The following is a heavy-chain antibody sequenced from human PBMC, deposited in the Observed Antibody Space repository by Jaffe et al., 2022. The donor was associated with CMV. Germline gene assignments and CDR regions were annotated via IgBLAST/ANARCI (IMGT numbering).Heavy chain of an antibody. J-gene: IGHJ6*02. CDR2: INPNSGGT. CDR3: ARGSITISLAPRLPMDV. CDR1: GYTFTGYY. D-gene: IGHD3-9*01. Sequence: QVQLVQSGAEVKKPGASVKVSCKASGYTFTGYYMHWVRQAPGQGLEWMGWINPNSGGTNYAQKFQGRVTMTRDTSISTAYMELSRLRSDDTAVYYCARGSITISLAPRLPMDVWGQGTTVTVSS. V-gene: IGHV1-2*02.